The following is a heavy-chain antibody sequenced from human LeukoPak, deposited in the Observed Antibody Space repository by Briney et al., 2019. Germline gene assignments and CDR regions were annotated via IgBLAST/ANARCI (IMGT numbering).Heavy chain of an antibody. J-gene: IGHJ4*02. CDR1: GFTFGDYA. CDR2: ISWNSGSI. V-gene: IGHV3-9*03. Sequence: GRSLRLSCAASGFTFGDYAMHWVRQAPGKGLEWVSGISWNSGSIGYADSVKGRFTISRDNAKNSLYLQMNSLRAEGVALYYCAKDIGSGIAGPLDYWGQGTLVTVSS. D-gene: IGHD6-13*01. CDR3: AKDIGSGIAGPLDY.